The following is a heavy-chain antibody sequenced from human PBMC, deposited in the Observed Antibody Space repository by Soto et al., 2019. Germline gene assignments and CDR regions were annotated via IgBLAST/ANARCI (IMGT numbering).Heavy chain of an antibody. CDR1: GYTFTSYC. J-gene: IGHJ5*02. CDR3: ARVLTMVRGVIITTPLPPDP. V-gene: IGHV1-18*01. CDR2: ISAYNGNT. D-gene: IGHD3-10*01. Sequence: ASVKVSCKASGYTFTSYCISWVRQAPGQGLEWMGWISAYNGNTNYAQKLQGRVTMTTDTSTSTAYMELRSLRSDDTAVYYCARVLTMVRGVIITTPLPPDPWGQGTLVTVSS.